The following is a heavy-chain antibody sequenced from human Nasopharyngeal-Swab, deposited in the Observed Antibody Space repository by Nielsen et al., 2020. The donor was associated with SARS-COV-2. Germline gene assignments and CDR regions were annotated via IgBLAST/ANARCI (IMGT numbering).Heavy chain of an antibody. J-gene: IGHJ3*02. CDR2: ISSSSSTI. CDR1: GFTFSSYS. CDR3: ARDGYSSSWYAFDI. D-gene: IGHD6-6*01. Sequence: LSLTCAASGFTFSSYSMNWVRQAPGKGLEWVSYISSSSSTIYYADSVKGRFTISRDNAKNSLYLQMNSLRDEDTAVYYCARDGYSSSWYAFDIWGQGTMVTVSS. V-gene: IGHV3-48*02.